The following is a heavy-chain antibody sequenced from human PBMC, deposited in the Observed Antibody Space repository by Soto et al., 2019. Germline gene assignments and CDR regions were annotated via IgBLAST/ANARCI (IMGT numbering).Heavy chain of an antibody. J-gene: IGHJ5*02. D-gene: IGHD2-8*01. CDR2: INPNSGGT. CDR1: GYTFTGYY. V-gene: IGHV1-2*04. Sequence: ASVKVSFKASGYTFTGYYMHWVRQAPGQGLEWMGWINPNSGGTNYAQKFQGWVTMTRDTSISTAYMELSRLRSDDTAVYYCARGGNIVLMVYAPAKNWFDPWGQGTLVTVSS. CDR3: ARGGNIVLMVYAPAKNWFDP.